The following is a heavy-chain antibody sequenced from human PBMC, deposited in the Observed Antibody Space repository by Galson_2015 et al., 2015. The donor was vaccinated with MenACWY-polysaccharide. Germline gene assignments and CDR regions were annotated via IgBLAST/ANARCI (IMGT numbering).Heavy chain of an antibody. Sequence: SLRLSCAASGFTFSDYYMHWIRQAPGKGLEWVSYISSSGTTIYYADSVKGRFIISRDNAKNSLHLQMNSPTAEDTAVYYCARDPRGARSSYFDYWGQGILVTVSS. V-gene: IGHV3-11*01. CDR3: ARDPRGARSSYFDY. D-gene: IGHD3-10*01. J-gene: IGHJ4*02. CDR2: ISSSGTTI. CDR1: GFTFSDYY.